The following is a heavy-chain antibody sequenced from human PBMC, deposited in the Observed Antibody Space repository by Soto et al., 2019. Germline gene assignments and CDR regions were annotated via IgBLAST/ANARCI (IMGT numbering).Heavy chain of an antibody. V-gene: IGHV4-34*01. Sequence: PSETLSLTCAVYGRSLSGYYWSWIRQPPGKGLEWIGQINHSGSTNYNPSLKSRVTISVDTSKNQFSLKLSSVTAADTAVYYCARPKRFDPWGQGTLVTVSS. CDR2: INHSGST. J-gene: IGHJ5*02. CDR1: GRSLSGYY. CDR3: ARPKRFDP.